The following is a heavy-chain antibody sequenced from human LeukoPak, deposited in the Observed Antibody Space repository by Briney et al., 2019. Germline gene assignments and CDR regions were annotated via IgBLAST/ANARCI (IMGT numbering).Heavy chain of an antibody. Sequence: SETLSLTCTVSGDSISNYYWSWIRLPAGKGLEWIGRIYTTGHTDYNPSLRSRVTISLDTSKNQFSLKVSSVTAADTAVYYCAREAAPEPGSGYYVDVRGKGTTVTVSS. V-gene: IGHV4-4*07. CDR2: IYTTGHT. J-gene: IGHJ6*03. CDR3: AREAAPEPGSGYYVDV. CDR1: GDSISNYY. D-gene: IGHD6-13*01.